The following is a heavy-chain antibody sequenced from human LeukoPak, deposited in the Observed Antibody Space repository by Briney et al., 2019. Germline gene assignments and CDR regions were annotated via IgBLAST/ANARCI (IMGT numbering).Heavy chain of an antibody. CDR1: GGSISSGGYY. CDR2: IYHSGST. D-gene: IGHD1-26*01. J-gene: IGHJ4*02. Sequence: SETLSLTCTVSGGSISSGGYYWSWIRQPPGKGLEWIGYIYHSGSTYYNPSLKSRVTISVDRSKNQFSLKLSSVTAADTAVYYCARRRSWPNYFDYWGQGTLVTVSS. V-gene: IGHV4-30-2*01. CDR3: ARRRSWPNYFDY.